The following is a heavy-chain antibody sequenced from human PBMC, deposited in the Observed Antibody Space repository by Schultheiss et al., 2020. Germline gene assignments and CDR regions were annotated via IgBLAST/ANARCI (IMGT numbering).Heavy chain of an antibody. CDR3: AKARGDYSSYYYYGMDV. CDR2: IIPIFGTA. Sequence: SVKVSCKASGSTFTSYAMHWVRQAPGQRLEWMGWIIPIFGTANYAQKFQGRVTITADKSTSTAYMELSSLRSEDTAVYYCAKARGDYSSYYYYGMDVWGQGTTVTVSS. J-gene: IGHJ6*02. V-gene: IGHV1-69*06. D-gene: IGHD4-11*01. CDR1: GSTFTSYA.